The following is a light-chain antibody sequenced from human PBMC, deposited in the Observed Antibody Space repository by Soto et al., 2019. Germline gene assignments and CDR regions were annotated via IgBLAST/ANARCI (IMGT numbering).Light chain of an antibody. CDR1: DIGSKS. CDR3: QAWHSSSDL. V-gene: IGLV3-21*02. J-gene: IGLJ2*01. CDR2: DDS. Sequence: SYELTQPPSVSVAPGQTARITCGGNDIGSKSVHWYQQKPGQAPVLVVYDDSDRPSGITERFSGSNSGNTATLTISRVEAGDEADYYCQAWHSSSDLFGGGTKLTVL.